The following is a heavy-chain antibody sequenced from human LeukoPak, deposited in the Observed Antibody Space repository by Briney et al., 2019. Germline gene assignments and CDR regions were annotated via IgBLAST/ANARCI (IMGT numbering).Heavy chain of an antibody. Sequence: GRSLRLSCAASGFTFSNYAMHWVRQAPGKGLEWVAVIAYDGSNKYYADFVKGRFTISRDNSKNTLYLQVNSLRAEDTAVYYCARVQLAFDYWGQGTLVTVSS. CDR2: IAYDGSNK. CDR1: GFTFSNYA. CDR3: ARVQLAFDY. D-gene: IGHD6-6*01. V-gene: IGHV3-30*04. J-gene: IGHJ4*02.